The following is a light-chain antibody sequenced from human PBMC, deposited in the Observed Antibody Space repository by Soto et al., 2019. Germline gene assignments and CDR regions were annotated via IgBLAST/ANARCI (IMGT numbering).Light chain of an antibody. CDR2: WAS. V-gene: IGKV4-1*01. Sequence: DIVMTQSPDSLALSLGERATINCKSSQTGLHSSNNRNYLAWYQQKPGQPPKLLIYWASTRESGVPDRFSGSGSGTDFTLTITSLQAADVAVYHCQQYDDAPALTFGGGTRVEIK. CDR3: QQYDDAPALT. J-gene: IGKJ4*01. CDR1: QTGLHSSNNRNY.